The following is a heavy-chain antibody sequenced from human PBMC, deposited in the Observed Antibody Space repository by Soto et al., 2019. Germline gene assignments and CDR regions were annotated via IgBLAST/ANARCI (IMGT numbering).Heavy chain of an antibody. J-gene: IGHJ4*02. D-gene: IGHD6-19*01. V-gene: IGHV4-59*10. CDR1: CDSITTNY. Sequence: PSETLSLTCAFSCDSITTNYWSWVRQSGGKGLEWIGRIHASRGANYNPSLKSRLTMSIDTSNNQFSLNLTSVTDADTAVYFCARNAYGWWNSYWGQGIVVTVSS. CDR3: ARNAYGWWNSY. CDR2: IHASRGA.